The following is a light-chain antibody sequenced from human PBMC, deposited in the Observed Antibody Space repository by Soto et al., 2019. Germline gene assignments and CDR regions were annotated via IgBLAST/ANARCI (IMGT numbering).Light chain of an antibody. V-gene: IGLV2-8*01. CDR3: SSYAGSSNV. CDR2: GVN. Sequence: QSVLTQPPSASGSPGQSVAISCTGTSSDVGGYNYVSWYQQHPGKAPKLMIYGVNKRPSGVPDRFSGSKSGNTASLTVSGPQAEDEADYYCSSYAGSSNVFGTGTKVTVL. CDR1: SSDVGGYNY. J-gene: IGLJ1*01.